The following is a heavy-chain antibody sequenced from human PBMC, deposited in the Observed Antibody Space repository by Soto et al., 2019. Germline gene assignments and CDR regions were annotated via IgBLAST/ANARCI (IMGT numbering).Heavy chain of an antibody. Sequence: QVQLVQAGAEVKKPGSSVKVSCKASGGSFSSYAISWVRQTPGPGLEWMGGIIPIFGTANYGQKFQGIVTITADESASTAYMELSSLRSEDTAVYYCARLVSPFGMDVWGQGTTVTVSS. V-gene: IGHV1-69*01. D-gene: IGHD2-8*01. CDR1: GGSFSSYA. CDR3: ARLVSPFGMDV. CDR2: IIPIFGTA. J-gene: IGHJ6*02.